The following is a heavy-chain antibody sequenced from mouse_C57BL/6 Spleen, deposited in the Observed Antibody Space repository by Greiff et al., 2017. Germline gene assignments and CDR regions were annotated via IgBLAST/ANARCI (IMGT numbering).Heavy chain of an antibody. CDR2: IWSGGST. J-gene: IGHJ4*01. D-gene: IGHD1-1*01. CDR1: GFSLTSYG. Sequence: VQLQQSGPGLVQPSQCLSITCTVSGFSLTSYGVHWVRQSPGKGLEWLGVIWSGGSTDYNAAFISRLSIIKDNSKSQVFFKMNSLQADDTAMYYCARNKDGSSYYAMDYWGQGTSVTVSA. CDR3: ARNKDGSSYYAMDY. V-gene: IGHV2-2*01.